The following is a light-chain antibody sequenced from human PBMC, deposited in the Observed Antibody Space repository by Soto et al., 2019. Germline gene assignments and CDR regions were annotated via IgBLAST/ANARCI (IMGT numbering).Light chain of an antibody. CDR3: VQRTTWPWT. J-gene: IGKJ1*01. V-gene: IGKV3-11*01. Sequence: EIVLTQSPGTLSLSPGERATLSCRASQSVSVHLAWYQQKPGQAPRLLIYDASNRATGIPARFSGSGSGTDFTLTLSSLEPEDFAVYHCVQRTTWPWTCGQGSKLEIK. CDR2: DAS. CDR1: QSVSVH.